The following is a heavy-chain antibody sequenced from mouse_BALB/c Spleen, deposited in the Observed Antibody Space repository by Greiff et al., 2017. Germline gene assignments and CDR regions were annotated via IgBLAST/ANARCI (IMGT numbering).Heavy chain of an antibody. Sequence: DVKLVESGGGLVQPGGSRKLSCAASGFTFSSFGMHWVRQAPEKGLEWFAYVSSGSSTIYYADTVKGRFTISRDNPKNTLFLQMTSLRSEDTAMYYCARDDYEGYFDYWGQGTTLTVSS. D-gene: IGHD2-4*01. CDR1: GFTFSSFG. CDR2: VSSGSSTI. J-gene: IGHJ2*01. CDR3: ARDDYEGYFDY. V-gene: IGHV5-17*02.